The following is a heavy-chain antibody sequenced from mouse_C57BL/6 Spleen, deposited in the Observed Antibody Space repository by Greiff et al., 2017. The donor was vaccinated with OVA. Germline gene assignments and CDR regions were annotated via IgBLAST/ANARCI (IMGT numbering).Heavy chain of an antibody. Sequence: QVQLQQSGPELVKPGASVKISCKASGYAFSSSWMNWVQQRPGKGLEWIGRIYPGDGDTNYNGKFKGKATLTADKSSSTAYMQLSSLTSEDSAVYFCARKLGYFDDWGQGTTLTVSS. V-gene: IGHV1-82*01. CDR1: GYAFSSSW. CDR2: IYPGDGDT. J-gene: IGHJ2*01. CDR3: ARKLGYFDD.